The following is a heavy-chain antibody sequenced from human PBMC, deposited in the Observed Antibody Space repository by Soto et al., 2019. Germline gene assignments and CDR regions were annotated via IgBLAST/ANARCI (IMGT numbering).Heavy chain of an antibody. V-gene: IGHV3-64*01. D-gene: IGHD3-22*01. CDR3: ARDPDSSGYYYFDY. CDR2: ISSYGGST. J-gene: IGHJ4*02. Sequence: EVQLVESGGDFVQPGGSLRLSCAASGFTFSSYAMHWVRQAPGKGLEYVSAISSYGGSTYYANSVKGRFTISRDNSKNTLYLQMGSLRAEDMAVYYCARDPDSSGYYYFDYWGQGTLVTVSS. CDR1: GFTFSSYA.